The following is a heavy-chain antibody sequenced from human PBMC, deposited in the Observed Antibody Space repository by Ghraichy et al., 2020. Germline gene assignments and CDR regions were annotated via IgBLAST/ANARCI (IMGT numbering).Heavy chain of an antibody. J-gene: IGHJ4*02. CDR1: GFTFNNYY. D-gene: IGHD5-18*01. V-gene: IGHV3-7*04. CDR3: VRGGYLYGSNPVDY. CDR2: IKQDGSER. Sequence: GGSLRLSCAASGFTFNNYYMTWVRQAPGKGLEWVANIKQDGSERYYVDSVKDRFTISRDNAKDSVYLQMSSLRAEDTAVYFCVRGGYLYGSNPVDYWGQGTQVTVSS.